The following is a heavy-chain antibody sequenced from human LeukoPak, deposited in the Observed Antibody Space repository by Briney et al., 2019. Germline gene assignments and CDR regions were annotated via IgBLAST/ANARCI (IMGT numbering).Heavy chain of an antibody. CDR3: ARDCSSTSCSGQFDP. CDR1: GGSISSGGYY. V-gene: IGHV4-31*03. CDR2: IYYSGST. J-gene: IGHJ5*02. Sequence: SETLSLTCTVSGGSISSGGYYWSWIRQHPGKGLEWIGYIYYSGSTYYNPSLKSRVTISVDTSKNQFSLKLSSVTAADTAAYYCARDCSSTSCSGQFDPWGQGTLVTVSS. D-gene: IGHD2-2*01.